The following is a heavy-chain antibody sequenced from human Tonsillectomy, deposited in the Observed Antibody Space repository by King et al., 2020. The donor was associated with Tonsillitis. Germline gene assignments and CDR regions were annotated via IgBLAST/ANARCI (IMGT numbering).Heavy chain of an antibody. CDR3: AKEIVGATTWYYGMDV. CDR2: ISGSGGST. V-gene: IGHV3-23*04. CDR1: GFTFSSYA. J-gene: IGHJ6*02. Sequence: VQLVESGGGLVQPGGSLRLSCAASGFTFSSYAMSWVRQAPGKGLEWVSAISGSGGSTYYADSVKGRFTISRDNSKNTLYLQMNSLRAEVTAVYYCAKEIVGATTWYYGMDVWGQGTTVTVSS. D-gene: IGHD1-26*01.